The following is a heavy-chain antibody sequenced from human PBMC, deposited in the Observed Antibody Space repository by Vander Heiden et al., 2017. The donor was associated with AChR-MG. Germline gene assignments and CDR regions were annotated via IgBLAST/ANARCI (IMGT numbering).Heavy chain of an antibody. J-gene: IGHJ4*02. CDR3: ARGGYCSSTSCYYQDRFDY. Sequence: EVQLLESGGGLVQPGGSLRLSCAASGFTFSSYAMSWVRQAPGKGLEWVSAISGSGGSTYYADSVKGRFTISRDNSKNTLYLQMNSLRAEDTAVYYCARGGYCSSTSCYYQDRFDYWGQGTLVTVSS. CDR1: GFTFSSYA. D-gene: IGHD2-2*01. V-gene: IGHV3-23*01. CDR2: ISGSGGST.